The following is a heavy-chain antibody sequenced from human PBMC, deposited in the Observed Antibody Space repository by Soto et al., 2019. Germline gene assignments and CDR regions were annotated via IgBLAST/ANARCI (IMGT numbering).Heavy chain of an antibody. CDR1: GGSISSYY. V-gene: IGHV4-59*01. J-gene: IGHJ3*02. Sequence: PSETLSLTCTVSGGSISSYYWSWIRQPPGKGLEWIGYIYYSGSTNYNPSLKSRVTISVDTSKNQFSLKLSSVTAADTAVYYCARAEVTYYDFWSGSGAFDIWGQGTMVTVSS. D-gene: IGHD3-3*01. CDR3: ARAEVTYYDFWSGSGAFDI. CDR2: IYYSGST.